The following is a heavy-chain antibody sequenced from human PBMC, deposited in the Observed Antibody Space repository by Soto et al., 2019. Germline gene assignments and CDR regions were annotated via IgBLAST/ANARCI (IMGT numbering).Heavy chain of an antibody. CDR2: MNPNSGNT. V-gene: IGHV1-8*01. Sequence: ASVKFSCKASGYTFTSYDINWVRQATGQGLEWMGLMNPNSGNTGYAQKFQGRVTMTRNTSISTAYMELSSLRSEDTAVYYCARGRIAARHSHVYWGPGTLVTVSS. CDR1: GYTFTSYD. D-gene: IGHD6-6*01. CDR3: ARGRIAARHSHVY. J-gene: IGHJ4*02.